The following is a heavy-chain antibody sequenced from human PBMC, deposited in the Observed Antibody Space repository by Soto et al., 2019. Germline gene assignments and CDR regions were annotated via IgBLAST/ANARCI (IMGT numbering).Heavy chain of an antibody. J-gene: IGHJ4*02. CDR3: GKDVHYESSGGLDY. Sequence: GGSLRLSCVTAGFTFDDYAMSRVHQAPGKGLEWVSALGGGGGGTYYEDSVKGRFIISRDNSKNSLYLQVNGLRTEDTVVYYCGKDVHYESSGGLDYWGQGTQVTVSS. V-gene: IGHV3-23*01. CDR1: GFTFDDYA. D-gene: IGHD3-22*01. CDR2: LGGGGGGT.